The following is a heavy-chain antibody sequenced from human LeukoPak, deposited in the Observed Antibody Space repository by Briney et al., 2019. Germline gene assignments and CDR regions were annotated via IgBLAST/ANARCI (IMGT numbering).Heavy chain of an antibody. Sequence: PGGSLTLSCAASPFSLSDYWMNWVRQAPGKELEWVASIKQDGSEKYYVDSVKGRFTISRDNAKNALYLQMNTLRAEATAVYYCLRDRGYSTYDCWGQGTLVTVSS. J-gene: IGHJ4*02. CDR1: PFSLSDYW. CDR2: IKQDGSEK. D-gene: IGHD5-12*01. V-gene: IGHV3-7*01. CDR3: LRDRGYSTYDC.